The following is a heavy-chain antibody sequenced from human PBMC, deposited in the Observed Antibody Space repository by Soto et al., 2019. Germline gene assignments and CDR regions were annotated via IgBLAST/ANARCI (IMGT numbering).Heavy chain of an antibody. V-gene: IGHV4-61*08. J-gene: IGHJ5*02. D-gene: IGHD3-3*01. CDR2: IYYSGST. CDR1: GGSISSGGYY. CDR3: ARAPLGVLEWLLGFDP. Sequence: PSETLSLTCTVSGGSISSGGYYWSWIRQPPGKGLEWIGYIYYSGSTNYNPSLKSRVTVSVDTSKNQFSLKLSSVTAADTAVYYCARAPLGVLEWLLGFDPWGQGTLVTVSS.